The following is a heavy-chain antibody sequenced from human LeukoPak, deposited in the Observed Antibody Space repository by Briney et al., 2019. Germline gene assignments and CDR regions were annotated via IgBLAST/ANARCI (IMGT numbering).Heavy chain of an antibody. CDR3: ANYDFGVVILTSLGFDY. CDR2: ISGSGGST. J-gene: IGHJ4*02. Sequence: PGGSLRLSCAASGFTFSSYAMSWVRQAPGKGLEWVSAISGSGGSTYYADSVKGRFTISRDNSKNTLYLQMNSLRAEDTAVYYCANYDFGVVILTSLGFDYWGQGTLVTVSS. V-gene: IGHV3-23*01. CDR1: GFTFSSYA. D-gene: IGHD3-3*01.